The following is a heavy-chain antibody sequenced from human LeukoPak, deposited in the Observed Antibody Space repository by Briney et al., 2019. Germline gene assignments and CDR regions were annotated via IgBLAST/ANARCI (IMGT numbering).Heavy chain of an antibody. Sequence: ERSLRLSWAASGCTFSSVAMSWIRQTPGKGLEWVSALSGSGGATYYADSVKGRFTISRDNSKNTLYLQMNSLRAEDTAVYYCAKGGRAARHGWFAPWGQGTLVTVSS. D-gene: IGHD6-6*01. J-gene: IGHJ5*02. V-gene: IGHV3-23*01. CDR1: GCTFSSVA. CDR2: LSGSGGAT. CDR3: AKGGRAARHGWFAP.